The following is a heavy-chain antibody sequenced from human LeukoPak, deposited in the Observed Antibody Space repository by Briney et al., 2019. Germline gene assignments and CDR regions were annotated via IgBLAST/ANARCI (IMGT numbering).Heavy chain of an antibody. CDR3: ARDYAPEIIRDSMVRGVIYY. CDR2: ISYDGSNK. CDR1: GFTFSSYG. D-gene: IGHD3-10*01. J-gene: IGHJ4*02. V-gene: IGHV3-30*19. Sequence: GSLRLSCAVSGFTFSSYGINWVRQAPGKGLEWVAVISYDGSNKYYADSVKGRFTISRDNSKNTLYLQMNSLRAEDTAVYYCARDYAPEIIRDSMVRGVIYYWGQGTLVTVSS.